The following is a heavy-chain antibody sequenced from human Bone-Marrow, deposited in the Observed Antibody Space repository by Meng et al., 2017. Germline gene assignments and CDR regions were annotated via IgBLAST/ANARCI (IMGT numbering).Heavy chain of an antibody. D-gene: IGHD3-10*01. CDR3: ARWGSGSYYLLGYYYYGMDV. CDR1: GFTFSSYA. V-gene: IGHV3-30*01. J-gene: IGHJ6*02. Sequence: GESLKISCAASGFTFSSYAMHWVRQAPGKGLEWVAVISYDGSNKYYADSVKGRFTISRDNSKNTLYLQMNSLRAEDTAVYYCARWGSGSYYLLGYYYYGMDVWGQGTTVTVSS. CDR2: ISYDGSNK.